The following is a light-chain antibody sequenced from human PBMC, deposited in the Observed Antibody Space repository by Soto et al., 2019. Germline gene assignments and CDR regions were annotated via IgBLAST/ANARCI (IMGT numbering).Light chain of an antibody. V-gene: IGKV3-15*01. CDR2: GAS. CDR3: HQYNNWPRT. Sequence: EIVMTQSPATLSVSPGERATLSCRASQSVSSTLAWYQQKPGQAPRLLIYGASTRATGIPARFSGSGSGTEFTLTIGSLQSEDFAVYYCHQYNNWPRTFGQGTKVEIK. CDR1: QSVSST. J-gene: IGKJ1*01.